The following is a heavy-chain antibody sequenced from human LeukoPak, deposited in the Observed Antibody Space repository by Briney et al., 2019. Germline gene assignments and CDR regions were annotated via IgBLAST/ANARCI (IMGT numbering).Heavy chain of an antibody. D-gene: IGHD2-2*01. CDR3: ARGDIVVVPAAF. V-gene: IGHV3-21*01. CDR2: ISSSSSYI. Sequence: GGSLRLSCAASGFTFSSYWMSWVRQAPGKGLEWVSSISSSSSYIYYADSVKGRFTISRDNAKNSLYLQMNSLRAEDTAVYYCARGDIVVVPAAFWGQGTLVTVSS. CDR1: GFTFSSYW. J-gene: IGHJ4*02.